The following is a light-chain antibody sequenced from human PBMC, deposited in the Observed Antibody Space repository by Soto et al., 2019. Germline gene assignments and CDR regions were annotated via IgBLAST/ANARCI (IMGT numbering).Light chain of an antibody. CDR3: QQSFRTPLT. V-gene: IGKV1-39*01. CDR2: AAS. CDR1: QSINNK. Sequence: DIQMTQSPSSLSASVGDRVTITCRASQSINNKLNWYQQKPGKAPELLMHAASSLQSGVPPRFSGSGYGTDFTLTISSLQPEDFATYYCQQSFRTPLTFGGGTKVDI. J-gene: IGKJ4*01.